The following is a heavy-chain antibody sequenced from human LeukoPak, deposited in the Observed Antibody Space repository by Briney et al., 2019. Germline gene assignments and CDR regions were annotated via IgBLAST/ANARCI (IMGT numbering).Heavy chain of an antibody. CDR2: IYHSGST. J-gene: IGHJ4*02. CDR1: GGSISSSNW. D-gene: IGHD6-19*01. CDR3: ARWYSSGWAFDY. Sequence: SSGTLSLTCAVSGGSISSSNWWSWVRQPPGKGLDWIGEIYHSGSTKYNPSLKSRVTISVDTSKNQFSLKLSSVTAADTAVYYCARWYSSGWAFDYWGQGTLVTVSS. V-gene: IGHV4-4*02.